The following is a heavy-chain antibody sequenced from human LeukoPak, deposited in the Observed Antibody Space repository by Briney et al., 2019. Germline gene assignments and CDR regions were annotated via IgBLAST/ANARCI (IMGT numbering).Heavy chain of an antibody. D-gene: IGHD3-9*01. CDR1: GFTFGSYG. CDR2: IRYDGSNK. Sequence: GGSLRLSCAASGFTFGSYGMHWVRQAPGKGLEWVAFIRYDGSNKYYADSVKGRFTISRDNSKNTLYLQMNSLRAEDTAVYYCAKDGGGYFDWFQATPHYFDYWGQGTLVTVSS. V-gene: IGHV3-30*02. J-gene: IGHJ4*02. CDR3: AKDGGGYFDWFQATPHYFDY.